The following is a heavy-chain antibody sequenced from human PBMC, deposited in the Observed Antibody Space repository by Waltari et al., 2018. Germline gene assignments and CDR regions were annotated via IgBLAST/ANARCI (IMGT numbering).Heavy chain of an antibody. CDR2: IKQDGSEK. V-gene: IGHV3-7*01. D-gene: IGHD3-10*01. Sequence: EVQLVESGGGLVQPGGSLRLSCAASGFTFSSYCMSWVRQAPGKGLEWVANIKQDGSEKYYVDSVKGRFTISRDNAKNSLYLQMNSLRAEDTAVYYCARGGLDNDYWGQGTLVTVSS. CDR1: GFTFSSYC. J-gene: IGHJ4*02. CDR3: ARGGLDNDY.